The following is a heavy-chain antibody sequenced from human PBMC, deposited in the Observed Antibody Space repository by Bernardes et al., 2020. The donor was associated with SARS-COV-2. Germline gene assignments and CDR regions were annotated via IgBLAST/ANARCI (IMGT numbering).Heavy chain of an antibody. J-gene: IGHJ4*02. CDR2: IRKKDYGGTK. D-gene: IGHD3-10*01. CDR1: GFTFGYFA. Sequence: GGSLRLSCTGSGFTFGYFAMGWVRQAPGKGLEWVGFIRKKDYGGTKEYAASVKGRFTISRDDSKGIAYLQMNSLQTEDTGVYYCTRRDYPNDYWGQGTLVTVSS. CDR3: TRRDYPNDY. V-gene: IGHV3-49*04.